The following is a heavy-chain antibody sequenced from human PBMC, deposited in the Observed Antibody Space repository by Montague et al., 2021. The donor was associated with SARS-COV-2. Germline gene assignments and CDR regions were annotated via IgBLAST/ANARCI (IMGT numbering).Heavy chain of an antibody. CDR3: ARTPYYYDSSGYYYGAFDI. CDR1: GFSLSTSGMC. CDR2: IDWDDDK. J-gene: IGHJ3*02. Sequence: PALVKPTQTLTLTCTFSGFSLSTSGMCVSWIRQPPGKALEWLARIDWDDDKYYSTSLKTRLTISKDTSKNQVVLTMTNMDPVDTATYYCARTPYYYDSSGYYYGAFDIWAKGQWSPSLQ. V-gene: IGHV2-70*11. D-gene: IGHD3-22*01.